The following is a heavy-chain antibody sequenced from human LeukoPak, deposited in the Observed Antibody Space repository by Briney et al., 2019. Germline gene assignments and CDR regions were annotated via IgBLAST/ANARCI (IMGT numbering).Heavy chain of an antibody. Sequence: GGSLRLSCAASGFTFSSYSMNWVRQAPGKGLEWVSSISSSSSYIYYADSVKGRFTISRDNAKNSLYLQMNSLRAEDTAVYYCARDDSISGWYYFDYWGQGTLVTVSS. D-gene: IGHD6-19*01. CDR2: ISSSSSYI. CDR3: ARDDSISGWYYFDY. J-gene: IGHJ4*02. V-gene: IGHV3-21*01. CDR1: GFTFSSYS.